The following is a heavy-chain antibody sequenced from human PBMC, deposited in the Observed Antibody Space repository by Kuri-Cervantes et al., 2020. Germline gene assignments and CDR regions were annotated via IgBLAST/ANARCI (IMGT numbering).Heavy chain of an antibody. CDR3: ASARGRDAFDI. CDR1: GYTFTDYY. Sequence: SVKVSCKTSGYTFTDYYIHWVRQAPGQGLEWMGGIIPIFGTANYAQKFQGRVTITADKSTSTAYMELSSLRSEDTAVYYCASARGRDAFDIWGQGTMVTVSS. J-gene: IGHJ3*02. V-gene: IGHV1-69*06. CDR2: IIPIFGTA.